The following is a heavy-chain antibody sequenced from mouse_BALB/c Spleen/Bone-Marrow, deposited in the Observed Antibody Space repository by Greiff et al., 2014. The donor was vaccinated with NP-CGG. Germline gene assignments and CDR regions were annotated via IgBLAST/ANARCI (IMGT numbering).Heavy chain of an antibody. CDR2: INPSSGYT. CDR1: GYTFTSYT. Sequence: QVQLQQSAAELARPGALVKMSCKASGYTFTSYTMHWVKQRPGQGLEWIGYINPSSGYTEYNQKFKDKTTLTADKSSSTAYMQLSSLTSEDSAVYYCARNHWYFDVWGAGTTVTVSS. J-gene: IGHJ1*01. D-gene: IGHD2-1*01. V-gene: IGHV1-4*02. CDR3: ARNHWYFDV.